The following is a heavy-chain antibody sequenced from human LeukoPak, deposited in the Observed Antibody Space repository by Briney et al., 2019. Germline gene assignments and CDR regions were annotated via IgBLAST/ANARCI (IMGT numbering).Heavy chain of an antibody. D-gene: IGHD3-10*01. CDR1: GYTFTSYG. CDR3: ARTYYGSGSYYVDP. CDR2: ISAYNGNT. Sequence: ASVKVSCKASGYTFTSYGISWVRQAPGQGLEWMGWISAYNGNTNYAQKLQGRVTMTTDTSTSTAYMELRSLRFDDTAVYYCARTYYGSGSYYVDPWGQGTLVTVSS. J-gene: IGHJ5*02. V-gene: IGHV1-18*01.